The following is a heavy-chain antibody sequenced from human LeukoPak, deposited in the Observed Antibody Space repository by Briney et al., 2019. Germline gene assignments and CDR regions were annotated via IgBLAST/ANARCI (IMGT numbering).Heavy chain of an antibody. V-gene: IGHV4-38-2*02. CDR1: GYSISSGYY. CDR2: IYHSGST. CDR3: ARGYSSSADY. J-gene: IGHJ4*02. D-gene: IGHD6-6*01. Sequence: PSETLSLTCTVSGYSISSGYYWGWIRQPPGKGLEWIGSIYHSGSTYYNPSLKSRVTISVDTSKTQFSLKLSSVTAADTAVYCCARGYSSSADYWGQGTLVTVSS.